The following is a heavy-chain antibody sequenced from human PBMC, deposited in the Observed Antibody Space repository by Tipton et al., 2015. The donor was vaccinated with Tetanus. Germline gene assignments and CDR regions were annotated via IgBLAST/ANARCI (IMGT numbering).Heavy chain of an antibody. J-gene: IGHJ5*01. Sequence: SLRLSCVASGFIVSSHYMSWVRQAPGKGLEWVSVMHSGGDTYYVDPVKGRFSISRDNAKNTLYLQMNSLRVEDTAVYYCVRDGGSSGWLASWGQGTLVPVSS. V-gene: IGHV3-53*01. CDR1: GFIVSSHY. D-gene: IGHD6-19*01. CDR3: VRDGGSSGWLAS. CDR2: MHSGGDT.